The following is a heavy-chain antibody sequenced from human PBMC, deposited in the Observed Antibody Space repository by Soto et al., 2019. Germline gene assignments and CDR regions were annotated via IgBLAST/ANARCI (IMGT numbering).Heavy chain of an antibody. CDR2: IYYSGST. D-gene: IGHD7-27*01. CDR3: ARGGPWGPKGCDY. CDR1: GGSISSGGYF. V-gene: IGHV4-31*11. Sequence: QVQLQESGPGLVKPSQTLSLTCAVSGGSISSGGYFWSWIRQHPGKGLEWIGYIYYSGSTYYNPSLKSRVTTSVDTSKDPFPLKVSSVAAPDTGVYYCARGGPWGPKGCDYWRQGTLLTVSS. J-gene: IGHJ4*02.